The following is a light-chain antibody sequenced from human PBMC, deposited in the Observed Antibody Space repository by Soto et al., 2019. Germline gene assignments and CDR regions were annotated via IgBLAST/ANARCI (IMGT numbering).Light chain of an antibody. J-gene: IGLJ3*02. CDR2: GDS. Sequence: QAVVTQPPSVSGAPGQRVTISCTGSSSNIGRGYDVHWYQQFPGSAPRLLLSGDSNRPSGVPDRFSGSRSGTSASLAITGLQAEDEADYYCQSYESSLSGGVFGGGTKLTVL. V-gene: IGLV1-40*01. CDR1: SSNIGRGYD. CDR3: QSYESSLSGGV.